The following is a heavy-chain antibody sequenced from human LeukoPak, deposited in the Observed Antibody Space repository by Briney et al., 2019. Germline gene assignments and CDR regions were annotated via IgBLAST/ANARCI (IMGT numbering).Heavy chain of an antibody. CDR1: GGSISSSSYY. CDR2: ICYSGST. D-gene: IGHD6-19*01. J-gene: IGHJ4*02. Sequence: SETLSLTCTVSGGSISSSSYYWGWIRQPPGKGLEWIGSICYSGSTYYNPSLKSRVTISVDTSKNQFSLKLSSVTAADTAVYYCARHQKTNSGWYYQFDCWGQGTLVTVSS. CDR3: ARHQKTNSGWYYQFDC. V-gene: IGHV4-39*01.